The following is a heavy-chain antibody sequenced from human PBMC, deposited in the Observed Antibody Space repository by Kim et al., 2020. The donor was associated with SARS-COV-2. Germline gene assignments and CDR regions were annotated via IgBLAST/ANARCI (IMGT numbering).Heavy chain of an antibody. J-gene: IGHJ3*02. CDR3: ARGILRTKGAFDI. D-gene: IGHD1-26*01. V-gene: IGHV3-74*01. Sequence: YADPVKGQFTISRDNAKNTLYLQMNSLRAEDTALYYCARGILRTKGAFDIWGQGAMVTVSS.